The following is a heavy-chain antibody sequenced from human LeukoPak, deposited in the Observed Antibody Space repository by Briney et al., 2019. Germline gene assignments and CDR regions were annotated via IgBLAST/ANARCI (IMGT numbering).Heavy chain of an antibody. J-gene: IGHJ6*03. CDR3: AREPLLDNYYSYMDV. CDR2: VNPDHGST. D-gene: IGHD1-26*01. Sequence: ASVTVSCKTSGYTFTGYYVNWVRQAPGQGLEWMGWVNPDHGSTHFSQKFQGRVTMTRDTSISTAYMELNRLTSDDTALYYCAREPLLDNYYSYMDVWGKGTTVTVFS. V-gene: IGHV1-2*02. CDR1: GYTFTGYY.